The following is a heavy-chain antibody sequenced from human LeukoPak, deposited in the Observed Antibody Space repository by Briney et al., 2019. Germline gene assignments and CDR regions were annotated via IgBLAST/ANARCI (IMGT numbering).Heavy chain of an antibody. D-gene: IGHD6-13*01. Sequence: PGGSLRLSCAASGFTFSSYWMSWVRQAPGKGLEWVANIKQDESEKYYVDSVKGRFTISRDNAKNSLYLQMNSLRAEDTAVYYCARDKSSSWYYYYYYMDVWGKGTTVTVSS. CDR3: ARDKSSSWYYYYYYMDV. CDR2: IKQDESEK. V-gene: IGHV3-7*01. J-gene: IGHJ6*03. CDR1: GFTFSSYW.